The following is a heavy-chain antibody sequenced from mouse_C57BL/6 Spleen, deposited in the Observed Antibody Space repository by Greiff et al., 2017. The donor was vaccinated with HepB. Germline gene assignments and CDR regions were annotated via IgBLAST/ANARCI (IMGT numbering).Heavy chain of an antibody. CDR2: IDPSDSET. CDR3: ARKAYYSMDY. J-gene: IGHJ4*01. CDR1: GYTFTSYW. V-gene: IGHV1-52*01. Sequence: VQLQQSGAELVRPGSSVQLSCKASGYTFTSYWMHWVKQRPIQGLEWIGNIDPSDSETHYNQKFKDKATLTVDKSSSTAYMQLSSLTSEDSAVYYCARKAYYSMDYWGQGTSVTVSS.